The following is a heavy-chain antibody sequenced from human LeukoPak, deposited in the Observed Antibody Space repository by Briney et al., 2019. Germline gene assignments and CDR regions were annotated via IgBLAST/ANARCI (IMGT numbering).Heavy chain of an antibody. D-gene: IGHD3-22*01. V-gene: IGHV3-48*01. Sequence: PGGSLRLSCAASGFTFSSYSMNWVRQAPGKGLEWVSYISSSSSTMYYAASVKGRFSISRDNAKNSLYLQMNGLRAEDTAVYYCARDHHRRLYDSQARDTFDIWGQGTMVTVSS. J-gene: IGHJ3*02. CDR2: ISSSSSTM. CDR1: GFTFSSYS. CDR3: ARDHHRRLYDSQARDTFDI.